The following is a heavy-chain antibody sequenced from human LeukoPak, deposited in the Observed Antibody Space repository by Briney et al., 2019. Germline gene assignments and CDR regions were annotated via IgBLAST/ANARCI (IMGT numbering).Heavy chain of an antibody. D-gene: IGHD1-1*01. J-gene: IGHJ4*02. CDR3: ARKTGMTGEAFEY. V-gene: IGHV3-7*03. CDR1: GFTFSSYW. CDR2: IKQDGSQK. Sequence: GGSLRLSCAASGFTFSSYWMSWVRQAPGKGLEWVANIKQDGSQKYYLDSVKGRFTISRDNAKNSVYLQMNSLRTEDTAVYYCARKTGMTGEAFEYWGQGTLVTVSS.